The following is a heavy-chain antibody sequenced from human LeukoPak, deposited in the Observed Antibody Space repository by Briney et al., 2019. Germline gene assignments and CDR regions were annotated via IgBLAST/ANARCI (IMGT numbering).Heavy chain of an antibody. V-gene: IGHV4-39*07. CDR2: IYFSGGT. CDR1: GDSISSSNCY. Sequence: SETLSLTCTVSGDSISSSNCYWGWIRQPPGKGLEWIGSIYFSGGTYYNASLKSRVTISVDTSKNQFSLKLSSVTAADTAVYYCARADHYWPYYYYYMDVWGKGTTVTISS. J-gene: IGHJ6*03. CDR3: ARADHYWPYYYYYMDV. D-gene: IGHD2-8*02.